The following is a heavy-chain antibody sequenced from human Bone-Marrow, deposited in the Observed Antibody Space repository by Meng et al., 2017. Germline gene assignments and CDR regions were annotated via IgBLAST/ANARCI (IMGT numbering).Heavy chain of an antibody. CDR1: GGSISSSSYY. D-gene: IGHD2-2*01. V-gene: IGHV4-39*07. CDR2: IYYSGST. Sequence: SETLSLTCTVSGGSISSSSYYWGWIHQPPGKGLEWIGSIYYSGSTYYNPSLKSRVTISVDTSKNQFSLKLSSVTAADTAVYYCARDRYMGQLDYWGQGTLVTVSS. J-gene: IGHJ4*02. CDR3: ARDRYMGQLDY.